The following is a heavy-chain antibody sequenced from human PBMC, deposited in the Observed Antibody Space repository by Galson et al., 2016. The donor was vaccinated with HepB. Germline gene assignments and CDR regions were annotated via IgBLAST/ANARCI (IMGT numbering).Heavy chain of an antibody. D-gene: IGHD4-17*01. Sequence: SETLSLTCTVSVGSITGSSYYWGWIRQPPGKGLELIGSIYYSGSTYYNPSLKSRVTISVDTSKNQLSLKLGFVSAADTAVYCWARIGYGDYWAGIMDVWGQGATVTVSS. CDR2: IYYSGST. J-gene: IGHJ6*02. CDR3: ARIGYGDYWAGIMDV. CDR1: VGSITGSSYY. V-gene: IGHV4-39*01.